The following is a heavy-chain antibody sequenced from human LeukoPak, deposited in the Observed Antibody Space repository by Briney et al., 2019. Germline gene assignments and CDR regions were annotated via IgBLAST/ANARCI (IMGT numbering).Heavy chain of an antibody. CDR2: ISYDGSNK. J-gene: IGHJ6*02. V-gene: IGHV3-30-3*01. D-gene: IGHD3-10*01. CDR3: ARGVVPLVELLSRAPYGMDV. CDR1: GFTFSSHA. Sequence: GGSLRLSCAASGFTFSSHAMHWVRQAPGKGLEWVAVISYDGSNKYYADSVKGRFTISRDNSKNTLYLQMNSLRPEDTAVHYCARGVVPLVELLSRAPYGMDVWGQGTTVTVSS.